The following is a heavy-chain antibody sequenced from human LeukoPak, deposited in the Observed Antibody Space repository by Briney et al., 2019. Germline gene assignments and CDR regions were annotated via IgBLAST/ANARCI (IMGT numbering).Heavy chain of an antibody. Sequence: GGSLRLSCAASGFTFSNAWMNWVRQAPGKGLEWVGRIKSKTDGGTTDYAAPVKGRFTISRDDSKNTLYLQMNSLKTEDTAVYYCTTHTRRTSIAARRYYYYGMGVWGQGTTVTVSS. D-gene: IGHD6-6*01. CDR3: TTHTRRTSIAARRYYYYGMGV. CDR1: GFTFSNAW. V-gene: IGHV3-15*07. CDR2: IKSKTDGGTT. J-gene: IGHJ6*02.